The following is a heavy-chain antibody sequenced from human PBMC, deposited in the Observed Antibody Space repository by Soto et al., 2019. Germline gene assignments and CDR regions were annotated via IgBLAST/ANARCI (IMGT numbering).Heavy chain of an antibody. V-gene: IGHV3-23*01. CDR3: VKSRGSSGLYYFDD. D-gene: IGHD6-19*01. CDR2: ISGSGLST. J-gene: IGHJ4*02. Sequence: EVQLLNSGGGLVQPGGSLALSCTASGFTFNNYALSWVRQAPGKGLEWVSGISGSGLSTYYADLVKGRFSISRDSSTKTVHLQMNSLRAEDTALYYCVKSRGSSGLYYFDDWGQGTLVTVSS. CDR1: GFTFNNYA.